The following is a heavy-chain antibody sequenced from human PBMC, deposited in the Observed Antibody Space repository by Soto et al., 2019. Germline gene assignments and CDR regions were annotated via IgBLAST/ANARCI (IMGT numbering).Heavy chain of an antibody. Sequence: SETLSLTCTVSGGSISSYYWSWIRQPPGKGLEWIGYIYYSGSTNYNPSLKSRVTISVDTSKNQFSLKLSSVTAADTALYYCARANYGQWLAYWGQGTLVTVSS. CDR3: ARANYGQWLAY. CDR1: GGSISSYY. D-gene: IGHD6-19*01. CDR2: IYYSGST. J-gene: IGHJ4*02. V-gene: IGHV4-59*12.